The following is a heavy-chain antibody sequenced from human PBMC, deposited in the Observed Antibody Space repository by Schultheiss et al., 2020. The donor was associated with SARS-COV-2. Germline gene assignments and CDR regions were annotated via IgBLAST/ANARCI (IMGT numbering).Heavy chain of an antibody. CDR3: ARLRGLRVSNYYYYYGMDV. CDR1: GFTFDDYA. Sequence: GESLKISCAASGFTFDDYAMHWVRQAPGKGLEWVAVISYDGSNKYYADSVKGRFTISRDNAKNTLYLQMNSLRAEDTAVYYCARLRGLRVSNYYYYYGMDVWGQGTTVTVSS. D-gene: IGHD5-12*01. CDR2: ISYDGSNK. J-gene: IGHJ6*02. V-gene: IGHV3-30*03.